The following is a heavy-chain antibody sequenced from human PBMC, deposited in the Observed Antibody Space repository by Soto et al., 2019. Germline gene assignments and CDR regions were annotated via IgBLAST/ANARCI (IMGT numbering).Heavy chain of an antibody. Sequence: QVQLQESGPGLVKPSETLSLTCTVSGGSISNYYWSWIRQPPGKGLEWIGYIYNSGNTKYNPSLNGRVTISVDTSKNQISLRLSSATAADTAVYFCSRPNQGDYAFDIWGQGTLFTVSS. CDR3: SRPNQGDYAFDI. CDR1: GGSISNYY. CDR2: IYNSGNT. D-gene: IGHD2-21*02. V-gene: IGHV4-59*01. J-gene: IGHJ3*02.